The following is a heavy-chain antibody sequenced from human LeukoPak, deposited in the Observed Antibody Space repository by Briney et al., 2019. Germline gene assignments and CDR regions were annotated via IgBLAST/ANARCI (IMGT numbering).Heavy chain of an antibody. J-gene: IGHJ6*02. CDR2: MNPNSGNT. CDR1: GYTFTSYD. D-gene: IGHD2-15*01. V-gene: IGHV1-8*01. CDR3: ATRGLLYYYYYGMDV. Sequence: ASVKVSCKTSGYTFTSYDINWVRQATGQGLEWMGWMNPNSGNTGYAQKFQGRVTMTRNTSISAAYMELSSLRSEDTAVYYCATRGLLYYYYYGMDVWGQGTTVTVPS.